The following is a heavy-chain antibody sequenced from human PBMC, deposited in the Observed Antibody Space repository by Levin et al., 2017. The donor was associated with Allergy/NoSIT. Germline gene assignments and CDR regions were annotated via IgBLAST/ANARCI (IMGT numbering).Heavy chain of an antibody. CDR1: GYSISSGYY. D-gene: IGHD6-13*01. Sequence: SETLSLTCAVSGYSISSGYYWGWIRQPPGKGLEWIGSIYHSGSTYYNPSLKSRVTISVDTSKNQFSLKLSSVTAADTAVYYCARDTPLWEQQPELNWFDPWGQGTLVTVSS. CDR3: ARDTPLWEQQPELNWFDP. CDR2: IYHSGST. V-gene: IGHV4-38-2*02. J-gene: IGHJ5*02.